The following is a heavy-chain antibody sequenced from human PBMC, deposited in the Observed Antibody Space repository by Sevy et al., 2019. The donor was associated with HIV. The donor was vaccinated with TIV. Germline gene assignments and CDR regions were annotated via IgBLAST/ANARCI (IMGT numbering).Heavy chain of an antibody. Sequence: GGSLRLSCAASGFTFSTYGMHWVRQAPGRGLEWVAFMRLDGTIKYHTDSVKGRFTISRDNSKNTLYLQMNSLKIENIANSQMDRFTTAGDNSKSSTYLQMNGLKPEDTAVDFCAKVLHIVVVPAAIDYYYGMDVWGQGTTVTVSS. J-gene: IGHJ6*02. CDR3: DRFTTAGDNSKSSTYLQMNGLKPEDTAVDFCAKVLHIVVVPAAIDYYYGMDV. V-gene: IGHV3-30*02. D-gene: IGHD6-6*01. CDR2: MRLDGTIK. CDR1: GFTFSTYG.